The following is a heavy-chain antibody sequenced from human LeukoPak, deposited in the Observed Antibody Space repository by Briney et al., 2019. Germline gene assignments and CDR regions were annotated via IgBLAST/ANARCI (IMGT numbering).Heavy chain of an antibody. CDR1: IFSFNLYG. Sequence: GGSLRLSCAASIFSFNLYGISWVRQAPGKGLEWIATISGSGTNTHYADSVKGRLTISRDNSKNTVYVQMNSLRAEDTAVYYCARDPWTLTRRDDYWGQGTLVTVSS. J-gene: IGHJ4*02. V-gene: IGHV3-23*01. CDR3: ARDPWTLTRRDDY. D-gene: IGHD1-1*01. CDR2: ISGSGTNT.